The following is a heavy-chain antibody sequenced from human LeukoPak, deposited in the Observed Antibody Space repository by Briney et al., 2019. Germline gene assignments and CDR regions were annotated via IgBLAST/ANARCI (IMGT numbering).Heavy chain of an antibody. J-gene: IGHJ3*02. D-gene: IGHD6-25*01. CDR1: GYSFTSYW. Sequence: GESLKISCKGSGYSFTSYWIGWVRQMPGKGLEWMGIIYPGDSDTRYSPSFQGQVTISADKSISTAYLQWSSLKASDTAMYYCASTIAYSSGFLDAFDIWGQGTMVTVSS. V-gene: IGHV5-51*01. CDR3: ASTIAYSSGFLDAFDI. CDR2: IYPGDSDT.